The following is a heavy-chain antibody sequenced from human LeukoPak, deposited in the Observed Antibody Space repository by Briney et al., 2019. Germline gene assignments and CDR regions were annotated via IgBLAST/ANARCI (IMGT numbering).Heavy chain of an antibody. CDR3: ASTVTTVYYYSGMDV. V-gene: IGHV4-39*01. CDR2: IYYSGST. Sequence: SETLSLTCTVSGGSISSSSYYGGWIRQPPGKGLERIGSIYYSGSTYYNPSLKSRVTISVDTSKNQFSLKLSSVTAADTAVYYCASTVTTVYYYSGMDVWGQGTTVTVSS. D-gene: IGHD4-17*01. J-gene: IGHJ6*02. CDR1: GGSISSSSYY.